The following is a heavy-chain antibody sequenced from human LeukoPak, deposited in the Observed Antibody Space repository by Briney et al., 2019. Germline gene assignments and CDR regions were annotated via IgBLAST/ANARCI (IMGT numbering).Heavy chain of an antibody. J-gene: IGHJ6*03. CDR2: IYHSGST. CDR3: ASQNSLYCYYYYMDV. D-gene: IGHD2/OR15-2a*01. V-gene: IGHV4-38-2*01. CDR1: GYSISSGYC. Sequence: PSETLSLTCAVSGYSISSGYCWGCIRQPPGKGLEWIGSIYHSGSTYYNPSLKSRVTISVDTSKNQFSLKLSSVTAADTAVYYCASQNSLYCYYYYMDVWGKGTTVTVSS.